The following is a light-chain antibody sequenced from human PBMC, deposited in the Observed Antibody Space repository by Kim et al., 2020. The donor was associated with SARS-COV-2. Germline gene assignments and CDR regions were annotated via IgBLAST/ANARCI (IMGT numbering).Light chain of an antibody. Sequence: SSELTQDPAVSVALGQTVRITCQGDSLRSYYASWYQQKPGQAPVLVIYGKNNRPSGIPDRFSGSSSGNTASLTITGAPAEDEADYYCNSRGRHGNHVVFG. CDR3: NSRGRHGNHVV. CDR1: SLRSYY. CDR2: GKN. J-gene: IGLJ2*01. V-gene: IGLV3-19*01.